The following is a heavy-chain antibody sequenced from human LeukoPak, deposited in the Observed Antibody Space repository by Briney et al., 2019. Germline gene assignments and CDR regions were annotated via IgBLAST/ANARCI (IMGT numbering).Heavy chain of an antibody. CDR2: MNVKSGNT. Sequence: GASVKVSCKASGYTFNNYDINWVRQATGQGLEWMGWMNVKSGNTGYAQKFQGRLTITRNTSISTAYMELSSLTSDDTAVYFCARMNYYDSRGPNWFDPWGQGTLVTVSS. D-gene: IGHD3-22*01. V-gene: IGHV1-8*03. J-gene: IGHJ5*02. CDR3: ARMNYYDSRGPNWFDP. CDR1: GYTFNNYD.